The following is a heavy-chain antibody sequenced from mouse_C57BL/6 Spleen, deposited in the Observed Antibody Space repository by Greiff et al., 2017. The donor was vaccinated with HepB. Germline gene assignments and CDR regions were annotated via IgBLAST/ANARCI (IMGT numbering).Heavy chain of an antibody. CDR3: ARDQGYSNYENWYFDV. D-gene: IGHD2-5*01. J-gene: IGHJ1*03. V-gene: IGHV5-4*01. Sequence: EVQRVESGGGLVKPGGSLKLSCAASGFTFSSYAMSWVRQTPEKRLEWVATISDGGSYTYYPDNVKGRFTISRDNAKNNLYLQMSHLKSEDTAMYYCARDQGYSNYENWYFDVWGTGTTVTVSS. CDR1: GFTFSSYA. CDR2: ISDGGSYT.